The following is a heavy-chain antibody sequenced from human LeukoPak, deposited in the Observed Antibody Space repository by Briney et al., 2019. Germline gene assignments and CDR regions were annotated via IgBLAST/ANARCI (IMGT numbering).Heavy chain of an antibody. CDR1: GFTFSDYY. D-gene: IGHD5-18*01. CDR2: ISGSGNTI. V-gene: IGHV3-11*01. Sequence: PGGSLRLSCAASGFTFSDYYMSWLRQAPGKGLEWVSYISGSGNTIFYADSVKGRFTISRDNAKNSVYLHMNRLRADDTAVYYCATDVGQLWSPDNWGQGTLVTVSS. CDR3: ATDVGQLWSPDN. J-gene: IGHJ4*02.